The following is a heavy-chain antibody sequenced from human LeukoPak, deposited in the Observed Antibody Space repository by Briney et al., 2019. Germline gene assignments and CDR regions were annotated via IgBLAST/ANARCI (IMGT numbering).Heavy chain of an antibody. Sequence: SETLSLTCTVSGGSISSYYWSWIRQPPGKGLEWIGYIYYSGSTNYNPSLKSRVTISVDTSKNQFSLKLSSVTAADTAVYYCARHGLGRHYYGMDVWGQGTTVTVSS. CDR2: IYYSGST. CDR1: GGSISSYY. J-gene: IGHJ6*02. V-gene: IGHV4-59*08. CDR3: ARHGLGRHYYGMDV. D-gene: IGHD1-26*01.